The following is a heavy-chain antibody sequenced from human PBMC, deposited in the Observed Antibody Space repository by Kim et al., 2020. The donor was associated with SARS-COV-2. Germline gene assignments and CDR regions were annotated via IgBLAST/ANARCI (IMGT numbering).Heavy chain of an antibody. J-gene: IGHJ6*02. CDR1: GFTFSSYG. CDR2: IWYDGSNK. D-gene: IGHD1-1*01. Sequence: GGSLRLSCAASGFTFSSYGMHWVRQAPGKGLEWVAVIWYDGSNKYYADSVKGRFTISRDNSKNTLYLQMNSLRAEDTAVFYCARVKDWNPRGGMDVWGQGTTVTVSS. CDR3: ARVKDWNPRGGMDV. V-gene: IGHV3-33*01.